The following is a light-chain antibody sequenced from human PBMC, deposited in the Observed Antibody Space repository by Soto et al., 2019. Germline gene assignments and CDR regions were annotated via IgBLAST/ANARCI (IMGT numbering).Light chain of an antibody. CDR1: QGIGSW. J-gene: IGKJ4*01. Sequence: DIQMTQSPSSVSASVGDRVTITCRASQGIGSWLAWYQQKPGKAPKLLISAASSLQSGVPTRFSGSGSGTDFTLTISSLQPEDFATYYCQQANSFAFGGGTKVDIK. CDR2: AAS. V-gene: IGKV1-12*02. CDR3: QQANSFA.